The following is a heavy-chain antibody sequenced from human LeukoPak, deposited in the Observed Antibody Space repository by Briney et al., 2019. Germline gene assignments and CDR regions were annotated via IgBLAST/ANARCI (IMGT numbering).Heavy chain of an antibody. Sequence: GGSLRLSCAASGFTFSSYWMHWVRQAPGKGLVWVSRINSDGSSTSYADSVKGRFTISRDNAKNTLYLQMNSLRAEDTAVYYCARPRAGGATTGLDYWGRGTLVTVSS. CDR3: ARPRAGGATTGLDY. CDR2: INSDGSST. CDR1: GFTFSSYW. J-gene: IGHJ4*02. V-gene: IGHV3-74*01. D-gene: IGHD1-26*01.